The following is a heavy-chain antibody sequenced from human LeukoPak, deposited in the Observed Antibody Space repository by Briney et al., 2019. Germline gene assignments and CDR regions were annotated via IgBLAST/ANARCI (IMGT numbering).Heavy chain of an antibody. V-gene: IGHV3-7*01. Sequence: GGSLRLSCAASGFTFSSYWMSWVRQAPGKGLEWVANIKQDGSEKYYVDSVKGRFTISRDSAKNSLYLQMNSLRAEDTAVYYCARDQGIAVAGTLWDYWGQGTLVTVSS. CDR2: IKQDGSEK. J-gene: IGHJ4*02. D-gene: IGHD6-19*01. CDR1: GFTFSSYW. CDR3: ARDQGIAVAGTLWDY.